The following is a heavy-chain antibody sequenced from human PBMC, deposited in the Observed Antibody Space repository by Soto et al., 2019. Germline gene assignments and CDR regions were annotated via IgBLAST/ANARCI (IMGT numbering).Heavy chain of an antibody. CDR1: GFTFSSYW. V-gene: IGHV3-74*01. Sequence: GGSLRLSCAASGFTFSSYWMHWVRQAPGKGLVWVSRINSDGSSTSYADSVKGRFTISRDNAKNTLYLQMNSLRAEDTAVYYCARDLRPYCSGGSCYNFDYWGQGTLVTVSS. CDR2: INSDGSST. D-gene: IGHD2-15*01. CDR3: ARDLRPYCSGGSCYNFDY. J-gene: IGHJ4*02.